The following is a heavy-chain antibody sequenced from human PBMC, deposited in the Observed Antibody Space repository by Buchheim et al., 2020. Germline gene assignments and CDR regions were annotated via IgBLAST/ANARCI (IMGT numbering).Heavy chain of an antibody. D-gene: IGHD1-26*01. J-gene: IGHJ4*02. Sequence: QVQLQESGPGLVKPSETLSLTCTVSGGSISSYYWSWIRQPPGKGLEWIGYIYYSGSTYYNPSLKSRVTISVDTSKNQFSLKLSSVTAADTAVYYCARAGGSYRILHPFDYWGQGTL. V-gene: IGHV4-59*12. CDR3: ARAGGSYRILHPFDY. CDR2: IYYSGST. CDR1: GGSISSYY.